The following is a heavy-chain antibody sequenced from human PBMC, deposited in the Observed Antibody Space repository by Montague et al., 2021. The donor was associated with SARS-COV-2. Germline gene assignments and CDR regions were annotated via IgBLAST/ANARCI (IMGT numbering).Heavy chain of an antibody. Sequence: SLRLSCAASGFTFGDYYMSWIRQAPGKGLEWVSYISSSGSTIYYADSVKGRFTISRDNAKNSLYLQMNSLRAEDTAIYYCARESGSGSYYDYFDYWGQGTLVTVSS. D-gene: IGHD1-26*01. CDR3: ARESGSGSYYDYFDY. V-gene: IGHV3-11*01. J-gene: IGHJ4*02. CDR1: GFTFGDYY. CDR2: ISSSGSTI.